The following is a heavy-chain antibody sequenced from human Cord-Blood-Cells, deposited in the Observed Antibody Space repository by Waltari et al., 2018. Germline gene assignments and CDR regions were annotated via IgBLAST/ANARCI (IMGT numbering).Heavy chain of an antibody. J-gene: IGHJ4*02. CDR2: INPNSGGT. CDR3: ARAPPYYYGSGRYYFDY. CDR1: GYTFTGSS. Sequence: QVQLVQSGAEVKKPGASVQVSCMASGYTFTGSSMPRVPQAPGQGLEWMGWINPNSGGTNYAQKFQGRVTMTRDTSISTAYLELSRLRSDDTAVYYCARAPPYYYGSGRYYFDYWGQGPLVTVSS. D-gene: IGHD3-10*01. V-gene: IGHV1-2*02.